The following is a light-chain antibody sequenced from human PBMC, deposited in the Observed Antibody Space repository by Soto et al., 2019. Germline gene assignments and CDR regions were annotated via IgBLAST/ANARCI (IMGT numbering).Light chain of an antibody. J-gene: IGKJ4*01. CDR3: HQYYSYPQVT. CDR1: QGISSY. V-gene: IGKV1-8*01. CDR2: AAS. Sequence: AIRMTQSPSSFSASTGDRVTITCRASQGISSYLAWYQQKPGKAPKLLIYAASTLQSGVPSRFSGSGSGTDFTLTISCLQSEDFATYYCHQYYSYPQVTFGGGTKVEIK.